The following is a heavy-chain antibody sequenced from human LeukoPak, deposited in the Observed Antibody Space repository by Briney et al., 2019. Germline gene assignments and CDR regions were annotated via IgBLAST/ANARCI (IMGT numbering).Heavy chain of an antibody. J-gene: IGHJ4*02. CDR1: GYTFTSYG. D-gene: IGHD5-18*01. V-gene: IGHV1-2*02. CDR3: VRDPGSGYSFLYYFDY. CDR2: INPNSGGT. Sequence: ASVKVSCKASGYTFTSYGISWVRQAPGQGLEWMGWINPNSGGTNYAQKFQGRVTMTRDTSISTAYMELSRLRSDDTAVYYCVRDPGSGYSFLYYFDYWGQGTLVTVSS.